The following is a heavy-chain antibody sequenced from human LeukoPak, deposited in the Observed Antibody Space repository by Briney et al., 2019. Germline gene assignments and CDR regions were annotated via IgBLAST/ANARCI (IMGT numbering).Heavy chain of an antibody. J-gene: IGHJ1*01. CDR1: GGSISSYY. CDR2: IYYSGST. V-gene: IGHV4-59*01. Sequence: SETLSLTCTVSGGSISSYYRSWIRQPPGKGLEWIGYIYYSGSTNYNPSLKSRVTISVDTSKNQFSLKLSSVTAADTAMYYCATQTGSGLFTLPGGQGTLVTVSS. CDR3: ATQTGSGLFTLP. D-gene: IGHD3-10*01.